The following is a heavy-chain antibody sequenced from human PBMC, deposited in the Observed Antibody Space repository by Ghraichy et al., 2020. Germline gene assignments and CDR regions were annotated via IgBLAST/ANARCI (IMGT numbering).Heavy chain of an antibody. D-gene: IGHD5-24*01. V-gene: IGHV4-39*01. CDR3: ARRGVEMATRRFDP. CDR2: IYYSGST. Sequence: SETLSLTCTVSGGSISSSSYYWGWIRQPPGKGLEWIGSIYYSGSTYYNPSLKSRVTISVDTSKNQFSLKLSSVTAADTAVYYCARRGVEMATRRFDPWSQGTLVTVSS. J-gene: IGHJ5*02. CDR1: GGSISSSSYY.